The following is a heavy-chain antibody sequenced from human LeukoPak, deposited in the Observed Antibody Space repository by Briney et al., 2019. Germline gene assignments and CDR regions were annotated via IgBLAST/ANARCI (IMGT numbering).Heavy chain of an antibody. V-gene: IGHV3-30-3*01. CDR3: ARGSYGGNPIYYFDY. CDR1: GFTFSRYA. J-gene: IGHJ4*02. Sequence: GRSLRLSCTASGFTFSRYAVHWVRQAPGKGLEWVAIVSFDGTKKYYADSVKGRFSISRDNSKNTLSLQMDSLRVEDTAVYYCARGSYGGNPIYYFDYWGQGTLVTVSS. D-gene: IGHD4-23*01. CDR2: VSFDGTKK.